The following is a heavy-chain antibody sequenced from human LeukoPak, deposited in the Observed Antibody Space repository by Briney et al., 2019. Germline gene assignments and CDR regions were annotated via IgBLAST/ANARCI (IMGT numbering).Heavy chain of an antibody. CDR1: GGSISSGGYY. Sequence: SQTLSLTCTVSGGSISSGGYYWSWIRQHPGKGLEWVGYIYYSGSTYYNPSLKSRVTISVDTSKNQFSLKLSSVTAADTAVYYCARGYCSSTSCYIPYYYYYYGMDVWGQGTTVTVSS. CDR2: IYYSGST. V-gene: IGHV4-31*03. D-gene: IGHD2-2*02. CDR3: ARGYCSSTSCYIPYYYYYYGMDV. J-gene: IGHJ6*02.